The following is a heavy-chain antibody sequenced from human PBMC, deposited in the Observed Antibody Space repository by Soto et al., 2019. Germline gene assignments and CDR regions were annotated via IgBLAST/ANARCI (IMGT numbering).Heavy chain of an antibody. CDR3: AKSREVGATYNWFDP. J-gene: IGHJ5*02. CDR1: GFTFSSYA. CDR2: ISGSGGST. Sequence: GGSLRLSCAASGFTFSSYAMSWVRQAPGKGLEWVSAISGSGGSTYYADSVKGRFTISRDNSKNTLYLQMNSLRAEDTAVDYCAKSREVGATYNWFDPWGQGTLVTVSS. D-gene: IGHD1-26*01. V-gene: IGHV3-23*01.